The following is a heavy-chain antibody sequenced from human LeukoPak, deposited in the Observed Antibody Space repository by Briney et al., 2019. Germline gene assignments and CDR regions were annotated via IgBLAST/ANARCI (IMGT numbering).Heavy chain of an antibody. CDR2: IIPIFGTA. CDR3: ARDKGGRWLQSYYFDY. D-gene: IGHD5-24*01. J-gene: IGHJ4*02. V-gene: IGHV1-69*06. CDR1: GGTFSSYA. Sequence: VKVSCKASGGTFSSYAISWVRQAPGQGLEWMGGIIPIFGTANYAQKFQGRVTITADKSTSTAYMELSSLRSEDTAVYYCARDKGGRWLQSYYFDYWGQGTLVTVSS.